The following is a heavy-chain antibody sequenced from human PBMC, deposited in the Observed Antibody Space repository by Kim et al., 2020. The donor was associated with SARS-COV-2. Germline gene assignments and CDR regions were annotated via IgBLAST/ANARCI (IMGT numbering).Heavy chain of an antibody. D-gene: IGHD3-22*01. CDR1: GGSISSYY. V-gene: IGHV4-4*07. J-gene: IGHJ4*02. CDR2: IYTSGST. Sequence: SETLSLTCTVSGGSISSYYWSWIRQPAGKGLEWIGRIYTSGSTNYNPSLKSRVTMSVDTSKNQFSLKLSSVTAADTAVYYCARYYDSHPPHYFDYWGQGTLVTVSS. CDR3: ARYYDSHPPHYFDY.